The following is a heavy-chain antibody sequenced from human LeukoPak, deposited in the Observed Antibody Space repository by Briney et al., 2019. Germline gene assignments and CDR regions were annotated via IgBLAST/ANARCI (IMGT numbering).Heavy chain of an antibody. D-gene: IGHD3-22*01. CDR1: GGSISSSSYY. CDR2: IYTSGST. V-gene: IGHV4-39*07. Sequence: SETLSLTCTVSGGSISSSSYYWGWIRQPPGKGLEWIGRIYTSGSTNYNPSLKSRVTMSVDTSKNQFSLKLGSVTAADTAVYYCARAGRYYYDSSGYSYYYYMDVWGKGTTVTISS. J-gene: IGHJ6*03. CDR3: ARAGRYYYDSSGYSYYYYMDV.